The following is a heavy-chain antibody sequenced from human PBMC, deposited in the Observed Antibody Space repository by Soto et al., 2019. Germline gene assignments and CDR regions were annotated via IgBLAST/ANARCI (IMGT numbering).Heavy chain of an antibody. J-gene: IGHJ4*02. V-gene: IGHV3-23*01. Sequence: PGGSLRFSCAASGFTFSTYAMGWVRQAPGKGLEWVSVVSSGGGTHYADSVKGRFTVSRDNSKNTLSLQMNSLRADDTAVYYCAKRRGAGGHFDYWGQGALVTVSS. CDR3: AKRRGAGGHFDY. D-gene: IGHD2-15*01. CDR1: GFTFSTYA. CDR2: VSSGGGT.